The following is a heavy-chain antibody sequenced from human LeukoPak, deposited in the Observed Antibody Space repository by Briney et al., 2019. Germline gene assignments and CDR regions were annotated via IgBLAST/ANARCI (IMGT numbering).Heavy chain of an antibody. CDR2: IIPIFGTA. CDR1: GGTFSSYA. V-gene: IGHV1-69*05. CDR3: ARDLYCSSTSCYLAY. J-gene: IGHJ4*02. D-gene: IGHD2-2*01. Sequence: SVKVSCKASGGTFSSYAISWVRQAPGQGLEWMGGIIPIFGTANYAQKFQGRVTITTDESTSTAYMELSSLRSEDTAVYYCARDLYCSSTSCYLAYWGQGTLVTVSS.